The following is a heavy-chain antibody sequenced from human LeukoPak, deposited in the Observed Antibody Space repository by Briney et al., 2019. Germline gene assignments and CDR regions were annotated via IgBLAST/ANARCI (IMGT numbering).Heavy chain of an antibody. Sequence: PSETLSLTCTVSGGSISSYYWSWIRQPARKGLEWIGRIYTSGSTNYNPSLKSRVTMSVDTSKNQFSLKLSSVTAADTAVYYCARGVVPAAYPGNWFDPWGQGTLVTVSS. V-gene: IGHV4-4*07. D-gene: IGHD2-2*01. CDR2: IYTSGST. CDR1: GGSISSYY. CDR3: ARGVVPAAYPGNWFDP. J-gene: IGHJ5*02.